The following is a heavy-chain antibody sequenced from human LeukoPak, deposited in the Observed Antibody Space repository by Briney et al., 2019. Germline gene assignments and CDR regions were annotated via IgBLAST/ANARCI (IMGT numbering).Heavy chain of an antibody. D-gene: IGHD4/OR15-4a*01. J-gene: IGHJ6*03. CDR2: INWNGGST. Sequence: AGGSLRLSCAASGFTFDDYGMSWVRQTPGKGLEWVSNINWNGGSTGYADSVRGRFTISRDNAKNSLYLQMNSLRAEDTALYYCARDHFGAQWAGRRFYYMDVWGKGTTITVSS. CDR3: ARDHFGAQWAGRRFYYMDV. CDR1: GFTFDDYG. V-gene: IGHV3-20*04.